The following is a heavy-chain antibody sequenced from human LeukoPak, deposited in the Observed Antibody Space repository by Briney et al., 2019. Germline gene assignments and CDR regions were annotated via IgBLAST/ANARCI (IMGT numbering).Heavy chain of an antibody. V-gene: IGHV1-46*01. J-gene: IGHJ4*02. Sequence: ASVKVSCKASGYTFTGNYIHWVRQAPGQGLEWMGMVYPRDGSTSYAQKFQGRVTVTRDTSTSTVHMELSGLRSEDTAVYYCARDQEGFDYWGQGTLVTVSS. CDR3: ARDQEGFDY. CDR1: GYTFTGNY. CDR2: VYPRDGST.